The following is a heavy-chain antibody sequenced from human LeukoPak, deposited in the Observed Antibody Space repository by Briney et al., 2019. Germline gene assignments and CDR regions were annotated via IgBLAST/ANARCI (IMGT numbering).Heavy chain of an antibody. Sequence: GGSLRLSCKASGLTFSSYDMNWVRQAPGKGLEWVSYISSSGNLIHYADSVKGRFTFSRDNARNSLYLQMNSLRADDTAIYYCAREGGWNDFDYWGQGTLVTVSS. J-gene: IGHJ4*02. V-gene: IGHV3-48*03. D-gene: IGHD1-1*01. CDR3: AREGGWNDFDY. CDR1: GLTFSSYD. CDR2: ISSSGNLI.